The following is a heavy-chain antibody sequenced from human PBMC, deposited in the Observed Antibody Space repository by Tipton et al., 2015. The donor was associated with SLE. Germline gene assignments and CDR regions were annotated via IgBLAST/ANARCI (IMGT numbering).Heavy chain of an antibody. CDR3: ASSPGVTLFRVVTYFDL. CDR1: GGSISSGSYY. V-gene: IGHV4-61*02. CDR2: IYTSGST. D-gene: IGHD3-3*01. J-gene: IGHJ4*02. Sequence: TLSLTCTVSGGSISSGSYYWTWVRQSAGKGLEFIGRIYTSGSTNYNPSLESRVTISVDTSKNQFYLRLSSVTAADTAVYYCASSPGVTLFRVVTYFDLWGQGILVTVSS.